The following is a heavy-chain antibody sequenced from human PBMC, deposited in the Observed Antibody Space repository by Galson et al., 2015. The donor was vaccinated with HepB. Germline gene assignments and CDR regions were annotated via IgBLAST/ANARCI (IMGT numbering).Heavy chain of an antibody. D-gene: IGHD2-8*01. CDR1: GDSMSRGGYY. CDR2: IYFTGTT. V-gene: IGHV4-31*03. J-gene: IGHJ4*02. Sequence: LSLTCTVSGDSMSRGGYYWNWIRQPPGKGLEWIEYIYFTGTTYYNPSLKSRVTISVDTSKNRFSLSLTSVTAADTAVYYCARDGFDTNADPTYPYWGQGTLVTVSS. CDR3: ARDGFDTNADPTYPY.